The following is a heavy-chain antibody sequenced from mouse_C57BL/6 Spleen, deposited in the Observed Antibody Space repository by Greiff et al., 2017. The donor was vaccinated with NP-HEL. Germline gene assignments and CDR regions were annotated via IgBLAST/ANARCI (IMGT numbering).Heavy chain of an antibody. Sequence: QVQLQQSGAELVKPGASVKISCKASGYAFSSYWMNWVKQRPGKGLEWIGQIYPGDGDTNYNGKFKGQATLTADKSSSTAYMQLSSLTSEDSAVYFFARSGYYGSTHYWGQGTTLTVSS. CDR2: IYPGDGDT. V-gene: IGHV1-80*01. CDR3: ARSGYYGSTHY. CDR1: GYAFSSYW. J-gene: IGHJ2*01. D-gene: IGHD1-1*01.